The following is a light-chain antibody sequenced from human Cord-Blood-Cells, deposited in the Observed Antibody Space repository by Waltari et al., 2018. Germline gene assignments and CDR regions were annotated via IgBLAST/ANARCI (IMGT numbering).Light chain of an antibody. V-gene: IGLV3-19*01. Sequence: SSELTQDPAVSVALGQSVRVTCQGDSLRSYYASWYQQKPGPAPVLVIYGKNNRPSGTPDRFSGSSSGNTAALTITGAQAEDEADYDCNSRDSSGNHYVFGTGTKLTVL. CDR1: SLRSYY. CDR2: GKN. J-gene: IGLJ1*01. CDR3: NSRDSSGNHYV.